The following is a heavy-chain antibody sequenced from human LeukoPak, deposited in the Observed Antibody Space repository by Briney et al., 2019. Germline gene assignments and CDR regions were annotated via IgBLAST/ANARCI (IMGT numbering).Heavy chain of an antibody. CDR2: ISAYNGNT. D-gene: IGHD3-10*01. CDR1: GYTFTSYG. CDR3: ARLPYGSGSYYCDY. Sequence: VASVKVSCKASGYTFTSYGISWVRQAPGQGLEWMGWISAYNGNTNYAQKLQGRVTMTTDTSTSTAYMELRSLRSDDTAVYYCARLPYGSGSYYCDYWGQGTLVTVSS. J-gene: IGHJ4*02. V-gene: IGHV1-18*01.